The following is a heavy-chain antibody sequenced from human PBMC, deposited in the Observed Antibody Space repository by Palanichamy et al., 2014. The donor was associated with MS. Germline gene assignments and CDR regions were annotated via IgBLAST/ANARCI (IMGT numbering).Heavy chain of an antibody. CDR2: IYYSGTS. J-gene: IGHJ4*02. CDR3: ARATAAGTTLFDY. CDR1: GGSISSGGYY. Sequence: VQLQESGPGLVKPSQTLSLTCTVSGGSISSGGYYWSWIRQHPGEGLEWIGYIYYSGTSYYNPSLESRVTISVDTSKNQFSLKLSSVTAADTAVYYCARATAAGTTLFDYWGQGTLVTVSS. D-gene: IGHD6-13*01. V-gene: IGHV4-31*03.